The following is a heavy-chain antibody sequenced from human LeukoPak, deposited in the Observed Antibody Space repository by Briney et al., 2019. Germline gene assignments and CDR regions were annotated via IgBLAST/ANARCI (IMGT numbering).Heavy chain of an antibody. V-gene: IGHV3-23*01. CDR2: FSDSGGST. D-gene: IGHD3-22*01. J-gene: IGHJ4*02. CDR3: AKRGVVIRVILVGFHKEAYYFDS. Sequence: GGSLRLSCAVFGIPLSNYGMSWVRQAPGKGLEWVAGFSDSGGSTNYADSVKGRFTISRDNPKNTLYLQMNSLRAEDTAVYFCAKRGVVIRVILVGFHKEAYYFDSWGQGALVTVSS. CDR1: GIPLSNYG.